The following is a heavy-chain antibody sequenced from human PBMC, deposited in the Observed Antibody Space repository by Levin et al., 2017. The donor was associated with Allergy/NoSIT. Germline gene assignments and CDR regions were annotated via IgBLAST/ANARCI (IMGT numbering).Heavy chain of an antibody. CDR3: ARPSSETGMDY. CDR2: ISSSGNTI. Sequence: PGGSLRLSCVVSGFTFSSFEMTWVRQAPGKGLEWISYISSSGNTIHYADSVKGRFTISRDNAENSLFLQLSSLRAEDTAVYYCARPSSETGMDYWGQGTLVTVSS. D-gene: IGHD3-22*01. CDR1: GFTFSSFE. J-gene: IGHJ4*02. V-gene: IGHV3-48*03.